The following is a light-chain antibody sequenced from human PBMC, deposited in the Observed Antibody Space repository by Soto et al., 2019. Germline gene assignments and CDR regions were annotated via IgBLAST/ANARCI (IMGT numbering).Light chain of an antibody. CDR3: QQRANWPPLT. J-gene: IGKJ4*02. V-gene: IGKV3-11*01. Sequence: EIVLTQSPATLSLSPGERATLSCRASQSVSSYLAWYQQKPGQAPRLLIYDASNRATGVPARFSGSGSGTDCTLTISSLEPEDVAVYYCQQRANWPPLTFDGGTKVEIK. CDR2: DAS. CDR1: QSVSSY.